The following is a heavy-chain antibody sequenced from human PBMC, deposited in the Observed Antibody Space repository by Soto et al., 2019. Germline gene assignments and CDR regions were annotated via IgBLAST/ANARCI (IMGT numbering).Heavy chain of an antibody. CDR2: INPNSGGT. D-gene: IGHD3-3*01. CDR1: GYTFTGYY. Sequence: ASVKVSSKASGYTFTGYYMHWVRQAPGQGLEWMGWINPNSGGTNYAQKFQGWVTMTRDTSISTAYMELSRLRSDDTAVYYCARENDFWSGYHQTNWFDPWGQGTLVTVSS. V-gene: IGHV1-2*04. J-gene: IGHJ5*02. CDR3: ARENDFWSGYHQTNWFDP.